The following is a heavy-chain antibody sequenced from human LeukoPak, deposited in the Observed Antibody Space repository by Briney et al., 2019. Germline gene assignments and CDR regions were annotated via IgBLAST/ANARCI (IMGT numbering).Heavy chain of an antibody. Sequence: PGGSLRLSCAASGFTFINDGVHWVRRAPGKGLEWVTFVRYDGSGEYYAESVKGRFTISRDNSKSTVFLRMKSLRVEDTAIYYCAKVGSGLYGVDYWGQGTLVAVSS. V-gene: IGHV3-30*02. CDR1: GFTFINDG. CDR3: AKVGSGLYGVDY. CDR2: VRYDGSGE. D-gene: IGHD6-19*01. J-gene: IGHJ4*02.